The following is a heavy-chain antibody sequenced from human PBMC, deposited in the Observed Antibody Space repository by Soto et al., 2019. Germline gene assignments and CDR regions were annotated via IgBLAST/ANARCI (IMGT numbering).Heavy chain of an antibody. J-gene: IGHJ5*02. CDR2: MNVYNGHT. CDR3: ARDLSSGWFDH. V-gene: IGHV1-18*01. CDR1: GYIFNNYA. D-gene: IGHD6-19*01. Sequence: QVQLVQSGAEVKKPGASVKVSCKASGYIFNNYAISWVRQAPGQGLEWMGWMNVYNGHTKYAQKVQGRLTMTTDTSTSTAYMELRNLRSDGTAVYYCARDLSSGWFDHWGQGTLVTVSS.